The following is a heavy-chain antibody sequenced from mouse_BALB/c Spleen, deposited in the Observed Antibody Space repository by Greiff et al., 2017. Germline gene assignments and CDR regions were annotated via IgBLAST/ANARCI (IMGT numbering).Heavy chain of an antibody. CDR2: IWGDGST. Sequence: VKLVESGPGLVAPSQSLSITCTVSGFSLTGYGVNWVRQPPGKGLEWLGMIWGDGSTDYNSALKSRLSIRKDNSKSQVFLKMNSLQTDDTARYYGARGRYDGDGYAMDYWGQGTSVTVSS. V-gene: IGHV2-6-7*01. D-gene: IGHD2-14*01. CDR3: ARGRYDGDGYAMDY. CDR1: GFSLTGYG. J-gene: IGHJ4*01.